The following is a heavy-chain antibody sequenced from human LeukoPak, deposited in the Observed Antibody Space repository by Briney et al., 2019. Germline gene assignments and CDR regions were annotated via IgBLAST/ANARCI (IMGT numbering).Heavy chain of an antibody. D-gene: IGHD6-19*01. CDR1: GFTFSSYE. CDR2: ISGSGSMI. Sequence: PGGSLRLSCAASGFTFSSYEMNWVRQAPGKGLEWLSYISGSGSMINYAVSVKGRFTISRDNAKNSLYLQMDSLRAEDTAVYYCARDATPHHSSGWVLFDSWGQGTLVTVSS. V-gene: IGHV3-48*03. J-gene: IGHJ4*02. CDR3: ARDATPHHSSGWVLFDS.